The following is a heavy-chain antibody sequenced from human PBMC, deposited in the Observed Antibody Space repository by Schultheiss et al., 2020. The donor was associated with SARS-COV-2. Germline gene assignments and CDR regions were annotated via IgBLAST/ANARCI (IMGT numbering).Heavy chain of an antibody. V-gene: IGHV3-35*01. D-gene: IGHD2-2*01. CDR2: VSWNGSRT. J-gene: IGHJ6*04. Sequence: GESLKISCAASGFTFSNSDMNWVHQAPGKGLEWVSGVSWNGSRTHYADSVKGRFTISRDNSKNTLYLQMNSLRAEDTAVYYCARDVGYCSSTSCSVWGKGTTVTVSS. CDR3: ARDVGYCSSTSCSV. CDR1: GFTFSNSD.